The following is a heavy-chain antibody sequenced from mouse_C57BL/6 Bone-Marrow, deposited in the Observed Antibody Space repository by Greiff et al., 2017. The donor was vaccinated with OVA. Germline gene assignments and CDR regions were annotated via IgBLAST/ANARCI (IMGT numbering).Heavy chain of an antibody. V-gene: IGHV3-6*01. J-gene: IGHJ4*01. CDR1: GYSITSGYY. CDR3: ARREGIYYDYDENYAMDY. D-gene: IGHD2-4*01. Sequence: ESGPGLVKPSQSLSLTCSVTGYSITSGYYWNWIRQFPGNKLEWMGYISYDGSNNYNPSLKNRISITRDTSKNQFFLKLNSVTTEDTATYYCARREGIYYDYDENYAMDYWGQGTSVTVSS. CDR2: ISYDGSN.